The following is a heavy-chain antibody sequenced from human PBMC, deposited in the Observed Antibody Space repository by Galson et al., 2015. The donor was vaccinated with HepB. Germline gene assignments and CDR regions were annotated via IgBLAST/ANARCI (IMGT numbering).Heavy chain of an antibody. CDR2: IYWDDDK. Sequence: PALVKPTQTLTLTCTFSGFSPSTSGVGVGWIRQPPGKALEWLALIYWDDDKRYSPSLKSRLTITKDTSKNQVVLTMTNMDPVDTATYYCAHEGYCSGGSCYSSRPWGAFEIWGQGTMVTVSS. V-gene: IGHV2-5*02. J-gene: IGHJ3*02. CDR3: AHEGYCSGGSCYSSRPWGAFEI. CDR1: GFSPSTSGVG. D-gene: IGHD2-15*01.